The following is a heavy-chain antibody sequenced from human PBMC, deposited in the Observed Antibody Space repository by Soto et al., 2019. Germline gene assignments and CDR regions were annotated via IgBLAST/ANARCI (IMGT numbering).Heavy chain of an antibody. J-gene: IGHJ4*02. CDR2: FSSDGSR. V-gene: IGHV3-66*01. CDR3: ARDIFGGSYDFCH. Sequence: EVQLVESGGGLVQPGGSLTLSCAAFGFTVNNLYMTWVRQAPGKGLEWVSVFSSDGSRYYADSVKGRFTISPDYSKNTLYLEMNSRRAGDTAVYYCARDIFGGSYDFCHGGQGTLVTGSS. CDR1: GFTVNNLY. D-gene: IGHD3-3*01.